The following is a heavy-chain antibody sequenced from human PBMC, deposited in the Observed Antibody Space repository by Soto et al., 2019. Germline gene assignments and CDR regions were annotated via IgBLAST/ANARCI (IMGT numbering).Heavy chain of an antibody. J-gene: IGHJ6*02. V-gene: IGHV3-30-3*01. CDR1: EFTFSNYV. CDR2: ISYDGSHK. D-gene: IGHD2-8*01. Sequence: QVYLVESGGGVVQPGRSLRLSCAASEFTFSNYVMYWVRQTPGKGLEWVALISYDGSHKYYGDYVKGRFTISRDNSKNTLYLPMSSLRTEDTAVDYCARGDIFGYCPNGLGHYGMDVWGQGTKVTVSS. CDR3: ARGDIFGYCPNGLGHYGMDV.